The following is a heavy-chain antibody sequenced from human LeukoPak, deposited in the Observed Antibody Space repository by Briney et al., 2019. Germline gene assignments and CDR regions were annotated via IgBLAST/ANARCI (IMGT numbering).Heavy chain of an antibody. Sequence: GGSLRLSCAASGFTFSSYAMHWVRQAPGKGLEYVSAISSNGGSTYYANSVKGRFTISRDNSKNTLYLQMGSLRAEDMAVYYCARNYDSSGYYYAVDYWGQGTLVTVSS. V-gene: IGHV3-64*01. CDR2: ISSNGGST. CDR3: ARNYDSSGYYYAVDY. D-gene: IGHD3-22*01. J-gene: IGHJ4*02. CDR1: GFTFSSYA.